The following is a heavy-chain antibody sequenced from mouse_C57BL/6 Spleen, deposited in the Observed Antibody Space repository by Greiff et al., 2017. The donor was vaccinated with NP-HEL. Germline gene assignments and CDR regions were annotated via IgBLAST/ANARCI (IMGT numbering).Heavy chain of an antibody. CDR3: AREREDSSGYDY. CDR2: IHPNSGST. V-gene: IGHV1-64*01. D-gene: IGHD3-2*02. J-gene: IGHJ2*01. Sequence: VQLQQPGAELVKPGASVKLSCKASGYTFTSYWMHWVKQRPGQGLEWIGMIHPNSGSTNYNEKFKSKATLTVDKSSSTAYMQLSSLTSEDSAVYYCAREREDSSGYDYWGQGTTLTVSS. CDR1: GYTFTSYW.